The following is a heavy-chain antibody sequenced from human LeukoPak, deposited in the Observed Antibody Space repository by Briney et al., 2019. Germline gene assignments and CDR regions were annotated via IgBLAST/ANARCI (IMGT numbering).Heavy chain of an antibody. V-gene: IGHV5-51*01. CDR2: IYPGDSDT. Sequence: GESLKISCKVSGYSFTSYWIGWVRQMPGKGLEWMGIIYPGDSDTRYSPSFQGQVTISADKSISTAYLQWSSLKASDTAMYYCARLGLRFLEWLPGAFDIWGQGTMVTVSS. J-gene: IGHJ3*02. CDR3: ARLGLRFLEWLPGAFDI. CDR1: GYSFTSYW. D-gene: IGHD3-3*01.